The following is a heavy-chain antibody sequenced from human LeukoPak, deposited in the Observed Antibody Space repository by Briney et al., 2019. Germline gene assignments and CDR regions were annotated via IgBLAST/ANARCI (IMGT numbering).Heavy chain of an antibody. CDR2: IRYDGTNK. CDR3: AKDKENLDYFDY. V-gene: IGHV3-30*02. J-gene: IGHJ4*02. CDR1: GFSFSSYG. Sequence: GESLRLSCAVSGFSFSSYGMHWVRQAPGKGLEWVAFIRYDGTNKYYADSVKGRFTISRDNSKSTLYLRMNSLRAEDTAVYYCAKDKENLDYFDYWGQGTLVTVSS.